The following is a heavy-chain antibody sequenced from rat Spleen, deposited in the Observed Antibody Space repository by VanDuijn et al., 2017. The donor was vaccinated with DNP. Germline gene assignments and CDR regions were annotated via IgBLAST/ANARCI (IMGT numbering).Heavy chain of an antibody. CDR1: GFTFSDYY. V-gene: IGHV5-22*01. Sequence: EVQLVESGGGLVQPGRSLKLSCAASGFTFSDYYMAWVRQAPTKGLEWVAYISYDGGSTYYGDSVKGRFTISRDNAKSTLYLQMNSLRSEDMAIYYCARHLALNYFDYLGQGVMVTVSS. J-gene: IGHJ2*01. CDR3: ARHLALNYFDY. CDR2: ISYDGGST. D-gene: IGHD2-7*01.